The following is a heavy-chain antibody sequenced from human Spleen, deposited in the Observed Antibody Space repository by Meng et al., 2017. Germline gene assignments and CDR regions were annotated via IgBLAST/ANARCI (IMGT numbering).Heavy chain of an antibody. Sequence: QGLLQEAGPGLGKPAGTLSLTCAVSGGSISSGNWWSWVRQPPGKGLEWIGEIHHTGSTNYNPSFKSRVTILVDKSENLFSLRLTSVTAADTAVYYCASAGYYCLDYWGQGSLVTVSS. D-gene: IGHD2/OR15-2a*01. CDR3: ASAGYYCLDY. CDR2: IHHTGST. V-gene: IGHV4-4*02. J-gene: IGHJ4*02. CDR1: GGSISSGNW.